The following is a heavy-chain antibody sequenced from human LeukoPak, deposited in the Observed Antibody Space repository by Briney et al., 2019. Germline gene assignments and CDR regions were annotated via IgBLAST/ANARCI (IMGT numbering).Heavy chain of an antibody. V-gene: IGHV3-48*01. J-gene: IGHJ4*02. CDR2: ISSSSSTI. CDR1: GFTFSSYS. D-gene: IGHD3-22*01. Sequence: GGSLRLSCAASGFTFSSYSMNWVRQAPGKGLEWVSYISSSSSTIYYADSVKGRFTISRDNSKNTLYLQMNSLRAEDTAVYYCAKEYYYDSSGYYRYFDYWGQGTLVTVSS. CDR3: AKEYYYDSSGYYRYFDY.